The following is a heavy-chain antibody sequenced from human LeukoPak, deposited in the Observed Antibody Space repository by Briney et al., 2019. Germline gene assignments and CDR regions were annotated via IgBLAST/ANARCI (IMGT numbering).Heavy chain of an antibody. D-gene: IGHD6-19*01. J-gene: IGHJ6*02. CDR1: GFTFSSYG. V-gene: IGHV3-30*18. CDR2: ISYDGSNK. Sequence: PGRSLRLSCAASGFTFSSYGMHWVRQAPGKGLEWVAVISYDGSNKYCADSVKGRFTISRDNSKNTLYLQMNSLRAEDTAVYYCAKDLHRGWMGGMDVWGQGTTVTVSS. CDR3: AKDLHRGWMGGMDV.